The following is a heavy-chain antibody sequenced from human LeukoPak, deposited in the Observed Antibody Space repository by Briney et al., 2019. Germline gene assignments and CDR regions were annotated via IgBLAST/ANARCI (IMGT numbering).Heavy chain of an antibody. CDR2: IIPIFGTA. V-gene: IGHV1-69*13. J-gene: IGHJ4*02. Sequence: ASVKVSCKASGGTFSSYAISWVRQAPGQGLEWMGGIIPIFGTANYAQKFQGRVTITADESTSTAYMELSSLRSEDTAVYYCARAEGYDILTGYYRYWGQGTLVTVSS. CDR3: ARAEGYDILTGYYRY. D-gene: IGHD3-9*01. CDR1: GGTFSSYA.